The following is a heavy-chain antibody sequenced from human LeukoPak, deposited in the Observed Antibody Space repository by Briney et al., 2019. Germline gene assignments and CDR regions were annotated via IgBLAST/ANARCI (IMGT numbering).Heavy chain of an antibody. CDR3: ARAGRSWSAGYYFDY. V-gene: IGHV4-59*01. CDR1: VGSISNYY. D-gene: IGHD6-13*01. J-gene: IGHJ4*02. CDR2: IYYSGST. Sequence: SETLSLTRTVSVGSISNYYWSWIRQPPGKGLEWIGYIYYSGSTDYNPSLKSRVTISLDTSKNQFSLNLSSVTAADTAVYYCARAGRSWSAGYYFDYWGQGTLVTVSS.